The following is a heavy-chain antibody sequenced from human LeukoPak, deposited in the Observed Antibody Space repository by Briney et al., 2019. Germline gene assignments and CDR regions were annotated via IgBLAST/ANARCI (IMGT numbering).Heavy chain of an antibody. CDR2: ISTTSAYI. D-gene: IGHD2-2*01. Sequence: GGSLRLSCAASGFTFSRYSMNWVRQAPGKGLEWVSYISTTSAYIYYTDSVKGRFTISRDNAKNSLYLQLNSLRAEDTAVYYCARGTLFDCWGQGTLVTVSS. CDR1: GFTFSRYS. V-gene: IGHV3-21*01. CDR3: ARGTLFDC. J-gene: IGHJ4*02.